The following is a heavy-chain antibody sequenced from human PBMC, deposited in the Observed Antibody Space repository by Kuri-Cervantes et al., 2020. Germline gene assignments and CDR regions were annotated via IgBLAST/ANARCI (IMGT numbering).Heavy chain of an antibody. V-gene: IGHV3-30*18. Sequence: GGSLRLSCAASGSTFSSFGIHWVRQAPGKGLEWVALISFDGSNKYYADSVKGRFTISRDNSKNTLYLQMNSLRAEDTALYYCAKEARVRYYFDYWGQGTLVTVSS. CDR2: ISFDGSNK. CDR3: AKEARVRYYFDY. CDR1: GSTFSSFG. J-gene: IGHJ4*02.